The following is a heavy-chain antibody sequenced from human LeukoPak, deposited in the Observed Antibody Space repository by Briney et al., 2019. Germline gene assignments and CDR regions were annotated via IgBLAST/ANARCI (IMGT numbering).Heavy chain of an antibody. J-gene: IGHJ6*02. CDR1: GFTFNNHD. Sequence: PGGSLRLSCAASGFTFNNHDMHWVRQAPGKGLEWVAGISYDGRNKYYADSVKGRFTVSRDNAKNTLYLQMNSLRAEDTAVYYCARDRSRWSIAPDADVWGQGTTVTVSS. CDR2: ISYDGRNK. D-gene: IGHD2-15*01. CDR3: ARDRSRWSIAPDADV. V-gene: IGHV3-30*03.